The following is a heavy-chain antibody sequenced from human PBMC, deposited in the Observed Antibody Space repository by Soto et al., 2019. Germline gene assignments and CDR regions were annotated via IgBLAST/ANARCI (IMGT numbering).Heavy chain of an antibody. V-gene: IGHV1-18*01. J-gene: IGHJ4*02. D-gene: IGHD4-4*01. CDR1: GYTFSNYG. Sequence: QVQLVQSGAEVKKPGASVKVSCKASGYTFSNYGITWVRQAPGQGLEWMGWINTYNGNTNYAQKVQGRVTMTADTSTSTVYMELRSLTSDDSAVHYCARAQTPTESDHWGQGTLVTVSS. CDR3: ARAQTPTESDH. CDR2: INTYNGNT.